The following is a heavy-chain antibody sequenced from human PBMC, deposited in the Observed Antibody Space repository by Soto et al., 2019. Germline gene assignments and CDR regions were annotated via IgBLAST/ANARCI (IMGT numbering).Heavy chain of an antibody. CDR3: ARAYRKSGYRSSWVFDA. V-gene: IGHV4-31*03. Sequence: QVQLQESGPGLVKPSQTLSLICTVSGGSINSGGYYWSWIRQHQGKGLEWIGYIYYSGSTYYNPCLMSRVTISAGASETQFSLQLSSVTAADTAVYFCARAYRKSGYRSSWVFDAWGHGTLVNVSS. CDR1: GGSINSGGYY. J-gene: IGHJ5*01. D-gene: IGHD6-13*01. CDR2: IYYSGST.